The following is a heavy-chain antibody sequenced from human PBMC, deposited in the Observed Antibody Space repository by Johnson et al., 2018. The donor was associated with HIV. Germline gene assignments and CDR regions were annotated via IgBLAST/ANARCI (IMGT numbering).Heavy chain of an antibody. CDR1: GFTFSDYY. Sequence: QVQLVESGGGLVKPGGSLRLSCAASGFTFSDYYMSWIRQAPGKGLEWVSVIYSGGTIYYADSVKGRFSISRDNAKNSLYLQMNSLRAEDTAVYYCARSVVVTAQSGIYAFDIWGQGTMVTVSS. D-gene: IGHD2-21*02. J-gene: IGHJ3*02. V-gene: IGHV3-11*04. CDR3: ARSVVVTAQSGIYAFDI. CDR2: IYSGGTI.